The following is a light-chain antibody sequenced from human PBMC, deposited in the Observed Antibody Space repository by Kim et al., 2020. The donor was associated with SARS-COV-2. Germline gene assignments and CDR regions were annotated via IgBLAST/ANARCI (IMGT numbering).Light chain of an antibody. CDR1: NGRIASND. J-gene: IGLJ2*01. CDR3: QSYHRNTVI. V-gene: IGLV6-57*03. Sequence: GQTVTISCTRSNGRIASNDVQWYQQRPGSAPTCVIYENYERPSGVPERVSGSIDSSSNSASLTISGLKTEDEADYYCQSYHRNTVIFGGGTQLTVL. CDR2: ENY.